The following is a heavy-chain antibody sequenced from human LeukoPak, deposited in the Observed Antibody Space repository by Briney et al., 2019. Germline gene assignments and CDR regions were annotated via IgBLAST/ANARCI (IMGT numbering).Heavy chain of an antibody. D-gene: IGHD4-11*01. CDR1: ADSISNYY. V-gene: IGHV4-59*01. CDR2: IFYSGST. Sequence: SETLSLTCTVSADSISNYYWSWIRQPPGKGLEWIGYIFYSGSTSYNPSLKSRVTISVDTSKNQFSLKLSSVTAADTALYYCARERGGDYSHAFDIWGQGTMVTVSS. CDR3: ARERGGDYSHAFDI. J-gene: IGHJ3*02.